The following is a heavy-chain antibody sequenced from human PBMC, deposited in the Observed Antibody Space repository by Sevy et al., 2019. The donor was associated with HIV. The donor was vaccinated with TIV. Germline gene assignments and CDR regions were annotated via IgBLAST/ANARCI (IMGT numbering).Heavy chain of an antibody. CDR3: ARGKGSSSSGFDY. V-gene: IGHV3-7*03. CDR2: IKQDGSEK. D-gene: IGHD6-6*01. J-gene: IGHJ4*02. Sequence: GSLRLSCAASGFTFSSYWMSWVRQAPGKGLEWVANIKQDGSEKYYVDSVKGRFTISRDNAKNSLYLQMNSLRAEDTAVYYCARGKGSSSSGFDYWGQGTLVTVSS. CDR1: GFTFSSYW.